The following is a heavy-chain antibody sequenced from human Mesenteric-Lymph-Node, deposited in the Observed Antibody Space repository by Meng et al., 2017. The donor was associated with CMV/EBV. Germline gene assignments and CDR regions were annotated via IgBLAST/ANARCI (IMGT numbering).Heavy chain of an antibody. CDR1: GFTFSSYS. Sequence: GESLKISCAASGFTFSSYSMNWIRQAPGKGLEWVSYISSSGNAMYDADSVKGRFTISRDNAKNSLYLQMNSLRAEDTAVYYCARGGTHTVFDYWGQGTLVTVSS. D-gene: IGHD1-26*01. CDR2: ISSSGNAM. V-gene: IGHV3-48*04. J-gene: IGHJ4*02. CDR3: ARGGTHTVFDY.